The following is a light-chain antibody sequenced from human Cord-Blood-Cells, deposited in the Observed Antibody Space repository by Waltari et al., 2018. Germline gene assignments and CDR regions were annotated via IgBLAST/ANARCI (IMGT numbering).Light chain of an antibody. CDR1: QSISSY. J-gene: IGKJ1*01. CDR2: AAS. CDR3: QQSYSTPPT. Sequence: DIQMTQSPSSLSASVGDRVTITCRASQSISSYLNWYQQKPGKAPKPLIYAASSLQSGVPDRFSGSGSGTDFTLTISSLQPEDFATYYCQQSYSTPPTFGQGTKVEIK. V-gene: IGKV1-39*01.